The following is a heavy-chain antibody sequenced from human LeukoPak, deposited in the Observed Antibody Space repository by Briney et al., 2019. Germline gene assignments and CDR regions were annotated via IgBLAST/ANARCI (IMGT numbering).Heavy chain of an antibody. Sequence: TGGSLRLSCAASGFTFSSYAMHWVRQAPGKGLEWVAVISYDGSNKYYADSVKGRFTISRDNSKNTLYLQMNSLRAEDTAVYYCARDLGHRRLVYDFWGCPGYWGQGTLVTVSS. CDR1: GFTFSSYA. V-gene: IGHV3-30*04. CDR3: ARDLGHRRLVYDFWGCPGY. J-gene: IGHJ4*02. CDR2: ISYDGSNK. D-gene: IGHD3-3*01.